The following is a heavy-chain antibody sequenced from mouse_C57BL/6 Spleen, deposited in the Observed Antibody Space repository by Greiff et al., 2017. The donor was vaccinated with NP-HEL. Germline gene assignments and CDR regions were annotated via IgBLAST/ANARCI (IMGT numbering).Heavy chain of an antibody. D-gene: IGHD2-4*01. J-gene: IGHJ3*01. CDR2: FHPYNDDT. CDR3: TWGYDYRCAY. CDR1: GYTFTTYP. V-gene: IGHV1-47*01. Sequence: QVQLQQSGAELVKPGASVKMSCKASGYTFTTYPIEWMKQTHGQSLEWIGNFHPYNDDTKYNEKFKGKATLTVEKSSSTVYLKLSRLTSEDSAVYYCTWGYDYRCAYWGQGTLVTVSA.